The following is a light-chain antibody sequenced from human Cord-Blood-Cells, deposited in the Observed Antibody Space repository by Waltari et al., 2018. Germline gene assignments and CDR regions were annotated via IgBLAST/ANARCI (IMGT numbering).Light chain of an antibody. CDR1: SSDAGGYNY. CDR2: EVS. CDR3: SSYAGSNNWV. V-gene: IGLV2-8*01. Sequence: QSALTQPPSAPGSPGQSVTISCTGTSSDAGGYNYVSWYQPHPGKAPKLLIYEVSKRPSGVPDRFSGSKSGNTASLTVSGLQAEDEADYYCSSYAGSNNWVFGGGTKLTVL. J-gene: IGLJ3*02.